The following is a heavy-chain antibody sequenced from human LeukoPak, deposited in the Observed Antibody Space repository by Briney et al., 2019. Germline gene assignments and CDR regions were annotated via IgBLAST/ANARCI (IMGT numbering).Heavy chain of an antibody. D-gene: IGHD1-26*01. CDR2: ISYDGSNK. J-gene: IGHJ1*01. CDR3: AKQFRSGGPGAATPKGYFQH. CDR1: GFTFSSYA. Sequence: PGGSLRLSCAASGFTFSSYAMHWVRQAPGKGLEWVAVISYDGSNKYYADSVKGRFTISRDNSKNTLYLQMNSLRAEDTAVYYCAKQFRSGGPGAATPKGYFQHWGQGTLVTVSS. V-gene: IGHV3-30-3*02.